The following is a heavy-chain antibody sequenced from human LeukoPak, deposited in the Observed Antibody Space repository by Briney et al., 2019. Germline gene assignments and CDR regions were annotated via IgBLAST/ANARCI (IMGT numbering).Heavy chain of an antibody. CDR2: IKRKTDGGPT. CDR3: NTDTFDYIWGSYGDGLDV. D-gene: IGHD3-16*01. Sequence: GGSLRLSCAPSGFTFSNAWMNWVRQAPGGGLEWVGRIKRKTDGGPTDYAASVKGRFTIATDDSKNTMYLQVNSLKTEDTAVYYCNTDTFDYIWGSYGDGLDVWGQGTTVTVSS. J-gene: IGHJ6*02. V-gene: IGHV3-15*01. CDR1: GFTFSNAW.